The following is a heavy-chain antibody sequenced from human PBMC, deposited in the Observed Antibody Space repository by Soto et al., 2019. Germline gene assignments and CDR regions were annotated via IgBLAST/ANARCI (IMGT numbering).Heavy chain of an antibody. V-gene: IGHV4-30-2*01. CDR3: ARVIKAAAGTFSWFDP. D-gene: IGHD6-13*01. Sequence: TLSLTCAVSVGSISSGGYSWSWILQPPGKGLEWIGYIYHSGSTYYNPSLKSRVTISVDRSKNQFSLKLSSVTAADTAVYYCARVIKAAAGTFSWFDPWGQGTLVTVSS. CDR1: VGSISSGGYS. J-gene: IGHJ5*02. CDR2: IYHSGST.